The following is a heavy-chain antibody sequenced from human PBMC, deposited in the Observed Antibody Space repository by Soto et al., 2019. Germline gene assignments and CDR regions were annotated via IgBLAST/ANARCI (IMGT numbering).Heavy chain of an antibody. CDR1: GFTFSNAW. D-gene: IGHD2-15*01. Sequence: EVQLVESGGGLVEPGGSLRLSCVVSGFTFSNAWMRWVRQAPGKGLEWVGRIKSKADGGTPEYAASVEGRFTISRGDSKNTLYLQLDGLKTEDTAVYYCSTGLRWTSTDDYWGQGTLVTVSS. J-gene: IGHJ4*02. V-gene: IGHV3-15*01. CDR3: STGLRWTSTDDY. CDR2: IKSKADGGTP.